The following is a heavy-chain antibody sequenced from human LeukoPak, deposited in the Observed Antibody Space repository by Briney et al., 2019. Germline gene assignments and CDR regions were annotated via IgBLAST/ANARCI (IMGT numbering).Heavy chain of an antibody. V-gene: IGHV3-23*01. CDR2: ISGSGGST. CDR3: AKDLDSSSWYRLAGYFDY. D-gene: IGHD6-13*01. J-gene: IGHJ4*02. CDR1: GFTSSSYT. Sequence: GGSLRLSCAASGFTSSSYTMSWVRQAPGKGLEWVSAISGSGGSTYYADSVKGRFTISRDNSKNTLYLQMNSLRAEDTAVYYCAKDLDSSSWYRLAGYFDYWGQGTLVTVSS.